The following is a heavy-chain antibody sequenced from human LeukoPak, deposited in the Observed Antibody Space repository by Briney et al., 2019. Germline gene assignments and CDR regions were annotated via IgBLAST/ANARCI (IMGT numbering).Heavy chain of an antibody. CDR1: GFTFGRYG. J-gene: IGHJ4*02. V-gene: IGHV3-30*02. CDR2: IRYDESDK. D-gene: IGHD3-10*01. Sequence: GSLRLSCAASGFTFGRYGMHWVRQAPGKGLEWVAFIRYDESDKKYKDSVKGRFTVSKDNSKNTLSLQMHSLRVEDTAVYYCATHYYASGNYYNPIFYWGQGALVTVSS. CDR3: ATHYYASGNYYNPIFY.